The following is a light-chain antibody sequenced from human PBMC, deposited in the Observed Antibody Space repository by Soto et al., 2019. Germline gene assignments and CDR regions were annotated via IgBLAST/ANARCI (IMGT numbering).Light chain of an antibody. CDR1: SSDVGGYNY. J-gene: IGLJ2*01. V-gene: IGLV2-8*01. CDR3: CSYAGSDNVV. CDR2: EVN. Sequence: QSALTQPPSASGSPGQSVTISCTGTSSDVGGYNYVSWYQQLPGKAPKLLIYEVNERPSGVPDRFSGSKSGNTASLTVSGLQAEDEANYYCCSYAGSDNVVFGGGTQLTVL.